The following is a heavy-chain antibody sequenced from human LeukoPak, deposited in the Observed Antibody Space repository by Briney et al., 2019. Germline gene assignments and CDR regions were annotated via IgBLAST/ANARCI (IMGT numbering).Heavy chain of an antibody. CDR2: IYTSGST. CDR3: ARALRINGICEWFDP. J-gene: IGHJ5*02. V-gene: IGHV4-61*02. D-gene: IGHD2-8*01. CDR1: GASISSGSYF. Sequence: SQTLSLTCTVSGASISSGSYFWSWIRQPAGKGLEWIGRIYTSGSTNYNPSLKSRVTISVDTSKNQFSLKLRSVTAADTAVYYCARALRINGICEWFDPWGQGTLVTVSS.